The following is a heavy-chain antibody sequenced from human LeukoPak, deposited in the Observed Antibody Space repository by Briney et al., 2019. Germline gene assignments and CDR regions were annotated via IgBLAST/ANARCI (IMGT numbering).Heavy chain of an antibody. V-gene: IGHV3-33*01. CDR2: IWYDGSNK. CDR1: GFTFSSYG. Sequence: PGGSLRLSCAASGFTFSSYGMHWVRQAPGKGLEWVAVIWYDGSNKYYADSVKGRFTISRDNSKNTLYLQMNSLRAEDTAVYYCFGIQLSVRTQIRNGMDVWGQGTTVTVSS. D-gene: IGHD5-18*01. CDR3: FGIQLSVRTQIRNGMDV. J-gene: IGHJ6*02.